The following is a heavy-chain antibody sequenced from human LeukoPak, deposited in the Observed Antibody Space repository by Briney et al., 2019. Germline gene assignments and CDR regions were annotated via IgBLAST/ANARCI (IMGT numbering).Heavy chain of an antibody. Sequence: SETLSLTCTVSGGSISSYYWSWIRQPPGKGLEWIGYIYYSGSTSYNPSLKSRVTMSVDTSKKQISLKVRSVTAADTAVYYCARMVQQLDYFDYWGQGTLVTVSS. V-gene: IGHV4-59*01. CDR3: ARMVQQLDYFDY. CDR2: IYYSGST. J-gene: IGHJ4*02. D-gene: IGHD6-13*01. CDR1: GGSISSYY.